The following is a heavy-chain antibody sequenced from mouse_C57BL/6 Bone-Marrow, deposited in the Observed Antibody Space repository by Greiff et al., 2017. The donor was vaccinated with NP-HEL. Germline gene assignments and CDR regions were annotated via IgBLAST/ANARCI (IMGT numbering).Heavy chain of an antibody. J-gene: IGHJ3*01. CDR1: GFTFSSYG. CDR2: ISSGGSYT. Sequence: EVKLMESGGDLVKPGGSLKLSCAASGFTFSSYGMSWVRQTPDKRLEWVATISSGGSYTYYPDSVKGRFTISRDNAKNTLYLQMSSLKSEDTSMYYFAHLPRGFAYWGQGTLVTVSA. CDR3: AHLPRGFAY. V-gene: IGHV5-6*01.